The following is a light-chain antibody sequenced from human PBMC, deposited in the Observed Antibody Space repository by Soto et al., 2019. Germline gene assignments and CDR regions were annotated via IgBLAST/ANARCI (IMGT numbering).Light chain of an antibody. J-gene: IGKJ1*01. Sequence: VMTESQANLSVSPGERATLSCRASQSVSSNLAWYQQKPGQAPRLLIYGASTRATGIPARFSGSGSGTEFTLTISSLQSEDFAVYYCQQYNNWPPGAFGQGTKVDIK. V-gene: IGKV3-15*01. CDR2: GAS. CDR1: QSVSSN. CDR3: QQYNNWPPGA.